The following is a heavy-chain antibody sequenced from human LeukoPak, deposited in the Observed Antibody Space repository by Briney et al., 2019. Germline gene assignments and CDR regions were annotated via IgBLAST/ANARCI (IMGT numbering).Heavy chain of an antibody. CDR2: IFGSGGSP. J-gene: IGHJ4*02. Sequence: GGSLRLSCEASGFTFGSHAMYWVRQAPGKGLEWVAGIFGSGGSPHYADPVKGRFTISRDNSKNTLYLQMNSLRAEDTAVYYCAKDFDHYGIIDYWGQGTLVTVSS. D-gene: IGHD3-9*01. V-gene: IGHV3-23*01. CDR1: GFTFGSHA. CDR3: AKDFDHYGIIDY.